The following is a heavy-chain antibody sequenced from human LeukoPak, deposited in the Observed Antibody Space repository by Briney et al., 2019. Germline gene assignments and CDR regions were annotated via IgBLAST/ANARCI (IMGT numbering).Heavy chain of an antibody. J-gene: IGHJ4*02. CDR2: IYTGGTT. D-gene: IGHD3-22*01. Sequence: GGSLRLSCAASGFTVSGNYMSWVRQAPGKGLEWVSVIYTGGTTYYADSVKGRFTISRDNSKNTLSLQMSGLRAEDTAVYYCARMVYYYDSSGYNYYFHYWGQGTLVTVSS. V-gene: IGHV3-66*01. CDR3: ARMVYYYDSSGYNYYFHY. CDR1: GFTVSGNY.